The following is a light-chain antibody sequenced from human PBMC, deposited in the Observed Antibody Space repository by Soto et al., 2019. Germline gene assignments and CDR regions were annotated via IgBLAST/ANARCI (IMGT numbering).Light chain of an antibody. Sequence: GERGTLTGWASQSVSGSYLTWYQQKPGQAPGLLIYGASTRATGIPARFSGSGSGTDFTLTISSLQPEDFAVYYCRQDYKFLTFGGGTKV. CDR1: QSVSGSY. J-gene: IGKJ4*01. CDR3: RQDYKFLT. CDR2: GAS. V-gene: IGKV3D-7*01.